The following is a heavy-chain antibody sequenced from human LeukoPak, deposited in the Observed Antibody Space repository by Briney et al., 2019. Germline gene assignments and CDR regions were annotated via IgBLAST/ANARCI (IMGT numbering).Heavy chain of an antibody. CDR3: ARGPNFGDYVDFLDY. CDR2: IKQGGSDI. V-gene: IGHV3-7*01. J-gene: IGHJ4*02. D-gene: IGHD4-17*01. CDR1: GFTFSSYA. Sequence: GGSLRLSCAASGFTFSSYAMSWVRQAPGKGLEWVANIKQGGSDIYYVDSVKGRFTISRDDAKNSLYLQMSSLRAEDTAVYYCARGPNFGDYVDFLDYWGQGALVTVSS.